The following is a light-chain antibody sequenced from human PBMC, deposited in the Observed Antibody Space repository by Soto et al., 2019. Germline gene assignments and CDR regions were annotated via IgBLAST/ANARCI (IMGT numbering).Light chain of an antibody. V-gene: IGKV1-5*01. J-gene: IGKJ2*01. CDR1: QSTSVW. Sequence: DIQMTQSPSTLSASVGDGVTITCRASQSTSVWLAWYQQRPGKAPKLLIYDASNLETGVSSRFSGSGSGTEFTLTIRSLQPDDFATYYCQQYDSSSPTFGQGTKLEIK. CDR2: DAS. CDR3: QQYDSSSPT.